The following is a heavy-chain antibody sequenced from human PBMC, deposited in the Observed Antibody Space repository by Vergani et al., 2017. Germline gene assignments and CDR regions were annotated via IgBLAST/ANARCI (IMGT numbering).Heavy chain of an antibody. V-gene: IGHV3-23*01. CDR2: INDSGGSS. Sequence: EVQLLESGGGLVQPGGSLRLSCAASGFTVSSYAMSWVRQAPGKGLEWVSVINDSGGSSQYADSVKGRFTISRDNSKNTLFLHMNSLRPEDTAVYYCAKVGRSEVAGTFGAFDIWGQGTMVTVSS. CDR1: GFTVSSYA. J-gene: IGHJ3*02. D-gene: IGHD6-19*01. CDR3: AKVGRSEVAGTFGAFDI.